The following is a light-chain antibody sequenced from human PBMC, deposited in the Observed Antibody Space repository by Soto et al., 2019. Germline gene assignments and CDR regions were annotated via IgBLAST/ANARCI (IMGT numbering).Light chain of an antibody. CDR1: SSNLGTYY. Sequence: QSVLTQPPSVSAAPGQKIIISCSGRSSNLGTYYVSWYHQLPGTAPKVLIYDNSRRPSGIPDRFSGSKSGTSATLAITGLQTGDEGDYSCGAWDSSLDVYVFGGGTQLTVL. J-gene: IGLJ7*01. CDR2: DNS. CDR3: GAWDSSLDVYV. V-gene: IGLV1-51*01.